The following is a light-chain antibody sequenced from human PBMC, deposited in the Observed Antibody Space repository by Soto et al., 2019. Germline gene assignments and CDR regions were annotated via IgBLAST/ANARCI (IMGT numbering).Light chain of an antibody. CDR3: SSYTISNTPYV. J-gene: IGLJ1*01. Sequence: QSVLTQPASVSGSPGQSITISCTGTSSDVGGYNFVSWYQQHPGKAPKLMIYEVGNRPSGVSNRFSGSKSGNTASLTISGLQAEDEADYYCSSYTISNTPYVFGTGTKVTVL. V-gene: IGLV2-14*01. CDR1: SSDVGGYNF. CDR2: EVG.